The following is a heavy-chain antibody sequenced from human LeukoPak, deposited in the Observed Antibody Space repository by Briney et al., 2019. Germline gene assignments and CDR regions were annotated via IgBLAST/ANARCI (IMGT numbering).Heavy chain of an antibody. J-gene: IGHJ5*02. V-gene: IGHV1-18*01. CDR2: ISAYNGST. CDR3: ARESGDYGS. CDR1: GYSFTSYD. Sequence: GASVKVSCKASGYSFTSYDMSWVRQAPGQGLEWMGWISAYNGSTNYAQKFQGRVTMTTDTSTSTAYMELRSLRSDDTAVSYCARESGDYGSWGQGTLVTVSS. D-gene: IGHD4-17*01.